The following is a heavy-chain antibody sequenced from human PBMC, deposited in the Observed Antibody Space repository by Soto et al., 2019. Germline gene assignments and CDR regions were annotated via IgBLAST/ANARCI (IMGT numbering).Heavy chain of an antibody. CDR1: GFIFRNAW. J-gene: IGHJ4*02. Sequence: EGRLVESGGGLVKPEESLRLSCAASGFIFRNAWMNWVRQAPGKGLEWVGRVKSKIDDETTDYAAPVKGRFTITRDDSTSVVDLQMNSLRSEDAAVFFCTASRGSGAWAFDYWGPGTVVTVSS. CDR2: VKSKIDDETT. CDR3: TASRGSGAWAFDY. D-gene: IGHD3-10*01. V-gene: IGHV3-15*07.